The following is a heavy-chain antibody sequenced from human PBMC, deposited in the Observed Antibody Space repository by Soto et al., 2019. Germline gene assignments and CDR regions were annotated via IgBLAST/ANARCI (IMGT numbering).Heavy chain of an antibody. V-gene: IGHV4-30-2*01. J-gene: IGHJ6*02. CDR1: GGSINSGGYS. D-gene: IGHD2-2*01. CDR3: ARVERTLSTPFAYGMDV. Sequence: QLQLQESGSGLVKPSQTLSLTCTVSGGSINSGGYSWIWIRQPPGKGLEWIGYIYHTGNTFSNPSPQRRVTISVDQSKNQFSLSLGSVTAAGTAMYYCARVERTLSTPFAYGMDVWGQGTTVTVSS. CDR2: IYHTGNT.